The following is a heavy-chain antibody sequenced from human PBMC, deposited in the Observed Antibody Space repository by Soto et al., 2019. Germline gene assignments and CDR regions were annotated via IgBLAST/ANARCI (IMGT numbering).Heavy chain of an antibody. CDR3: VRETGYSSGWSYGLDV. J-gene: IGHJ6*02. CDR1: GYTFSTYW. CDR2: IYPGDSDT. Sequence: GESLKISCQVSGYTFSTYWIGWVRQMPGKGLEWMGIIYPGDSDTRYSPSFQGQVTISADKSTKTAYLQWSSLKASDTAMYYCVRETGYSSGWSYGLDVWGQGTTVTVS. D-gene: IGHD6-19*01. V-gene: IGHV5-51*01.